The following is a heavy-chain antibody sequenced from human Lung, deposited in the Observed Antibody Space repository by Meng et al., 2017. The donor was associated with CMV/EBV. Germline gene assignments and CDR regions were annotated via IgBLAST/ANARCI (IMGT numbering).Heavy chain of an antibody. CDR1: GYSFTSYW. CDR2: IYPVHSDT. CDR3: ARRPMATTYWYFDL. Sequence: XVSXXGSGYSFTSYWIGWVRQMPGKGLECMGIIYPVHSDTRYSPSFQGQVTISADKSISTAYLQWSSLKASDTAMYYCARRPMATTYWYFDLWGRGTLVTVSS. V-gene: IGHV5-51*01. J-gene: IGHJ2*01. D-gene: IGHD5-24*01.